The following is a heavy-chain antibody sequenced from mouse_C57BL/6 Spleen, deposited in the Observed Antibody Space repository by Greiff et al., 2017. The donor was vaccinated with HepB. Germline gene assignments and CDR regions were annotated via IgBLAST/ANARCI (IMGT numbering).Heavy chain of an antibody. V-gene: IGHV14-2*01. D-gene: IGHD2-3*01. CDR1: GFNIKDYY. Sequence: EVQLQQSGAELVKPGASVKLSCTASGFNIKDYYMHWVKQRTEQGLEWIGRIDPEDGETKYAPKCQGKATITADTSSNTAYLQLSSLTSEDTAVYYCARMDDGYYGAMDYWGQGTSVTVSS. J-gene: IGHJ4*01. CDR3: ARMDDGYYGAMDY. CDR2: IDPEDGET.